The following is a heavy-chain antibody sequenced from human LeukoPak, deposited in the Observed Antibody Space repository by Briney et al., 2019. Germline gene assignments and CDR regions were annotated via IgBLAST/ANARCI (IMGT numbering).Heavy chain of an antibody. D-gene: IGHD4-17*01. V-gene: IGHV1-18*01. CDR2: ISAYNGNT. J-gene: IGHJ6*04. CDR3: ARGGFGDYDRGYYYYGMDV. Sequence: ASVTDSCKASAYTFTSYGMSWVRQAPGQGLEWMGWISAYNGNTNYAQKLQGRVTMTTGTSTSTAYMELRSLRSDDTAVYYCARGGFGDYDRGYYYYGMDVWGKGATVTVSS. CDR1: AYTFTSYG.